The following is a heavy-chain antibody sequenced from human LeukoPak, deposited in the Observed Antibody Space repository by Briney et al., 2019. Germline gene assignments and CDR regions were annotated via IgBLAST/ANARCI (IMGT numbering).Heavy chain of an antibody. J-gene: IGHJ4*02. V-gene: IGHV3-74*01. CDR3: VRDNRSYNFDY. D-gene: IGHD1-26*01. Sequence: GGCLRLSCAASGFTFSGYWMHGVRQAPGEGLVWVSCIRSDGSTKRLAVSAKGRFTSSRDNAKITLYLKMTSMRAEDTAVYYCVRDNRSYNFDYWGQGTLVTVSS. CDR1: GFTFSGYW. CDR2: IRSDGSTK.